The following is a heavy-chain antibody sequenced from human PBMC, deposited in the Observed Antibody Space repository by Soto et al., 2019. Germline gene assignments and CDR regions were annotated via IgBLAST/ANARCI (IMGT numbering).Heavy chain of an antibody. J-gene: IGHJ4*02. V-gene: IGHV4-38-2*02. CDR3: AREGDDVLRFLEWLSDGGRYFDY. Sequence: SETLSLTCAVSGYSISSGYYWGWIRQPPGKGLEWIGTIYLSGTTYYNPSLKSRVTISVDTSKNQFSLKLSSVTAADTAVYYCAREGDDVLRFLEWLSDGGRYFDYWGQGTLVTVSS. CDR2: IYLSGTT. D-gene: IGHD3-3*01. CDR1: GYSISSGYY.